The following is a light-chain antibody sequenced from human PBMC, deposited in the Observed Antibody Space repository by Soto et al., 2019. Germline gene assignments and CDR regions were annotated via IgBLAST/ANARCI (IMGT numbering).Light chain of an antibody. Sequence: QSALTQPRSVSGSPGQSVTVSCTGTSSDVDGYNYVSWYQQHPGKAPKLMIYDVSNRPSGVSNRVSGSKSGNTASLTISGLQAEDEADYYCSSYTSSSTLVFGGGTKLTVL. CDR2: DVS. CDR1: SSDVDGYNY. J-gene: IGLJ2*01. V-gene: IGLV2-14*03. CDR3: SSYTSSSTLV.